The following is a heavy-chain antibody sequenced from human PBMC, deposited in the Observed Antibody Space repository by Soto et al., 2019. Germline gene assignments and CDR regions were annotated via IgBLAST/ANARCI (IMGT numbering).Heavy chain of an antibody. CDR2: IFPRDSDT. V-gene: IGHV5-51*01. Sequence: PGESLKISCKGSGYKFSIYWIAWVRQRPGKGLEWMGIIFPRDSDTRYSPSFQGQVTISADTSISTAFLQWSSLKASDTAIYYCARQRADDFWSGYYQGGMDVWGQGTTVTVSS. J-gene: IGHJ6*02. D-gene: IGHD3-3*01. CDR1: GYKFSIYW. CDR3: ARQRADDFWSGYYQGGMDV.